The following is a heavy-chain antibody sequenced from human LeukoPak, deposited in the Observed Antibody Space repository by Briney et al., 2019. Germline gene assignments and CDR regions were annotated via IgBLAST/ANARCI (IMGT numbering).Heavy chain of an antibody. CDR3: ARDEAGYSSSWSHIDX. Sequence: ASVKVSCKASGYTFTSYAMHWVRQAPGQRLEWMGWINAGNGNTKYSQKFQGRVTITRDTSASTAYMELSSLRSEDTAVYYCARDEAGYSSSWSHIDXXXQGTXVTVSS. D-gene: IGHD6-13*01. V-gene: IGHV1-3*01. J-gene: IGHJ4*02. CDR2: INAGNGNT. CDR1: GYTFTSYA.